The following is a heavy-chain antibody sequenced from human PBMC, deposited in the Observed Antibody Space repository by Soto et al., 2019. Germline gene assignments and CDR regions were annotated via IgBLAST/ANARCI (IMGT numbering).Heavy chain of an antibody. CDR2: TRNKANSYTT. V-gene: IGHV3-72*01. J-gene: IGHJ4*02. D-gene: IGHD3-22*01. CDR3: TACGGSLYSFDY. CDR1: GFTFSDHY. Sequence: EVQLVESGGGLVQPGGCLRLSCAASGFTFSDHYMDWVRQAPGKGLEWVGRTRNKANSYTTEYAASVKGRFTISRDDSKNSLYLQMNSLKTEDTAVYYCTACGGSLYSFDYWGQGTLVTVSS.